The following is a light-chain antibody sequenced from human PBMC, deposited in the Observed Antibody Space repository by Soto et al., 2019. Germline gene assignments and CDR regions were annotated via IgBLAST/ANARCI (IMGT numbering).Light chain of an antibody. CDR2: HVG. CDR3: SSSTAGGTFL. CDR1: SSDVGGYEY. V-gene: IGLV2-11*01. J-gene: IGLJ2*01. Sequence: QSVLTQPRSVSGSPGQSVTISCSGTSSDVGGYEYVSWYQQHPGKAPRLLIYHVGQRPSGVPDRFSGSKSGTTASLTISGLHADDEAGYFCSSSTAGGTFLFGGGTKLTAL.